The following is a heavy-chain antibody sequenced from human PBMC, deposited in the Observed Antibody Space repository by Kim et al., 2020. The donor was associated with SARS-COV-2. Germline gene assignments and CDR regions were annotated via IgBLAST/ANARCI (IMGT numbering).Heavy chain of an antibody. D-gene: IGHD3-22*01. J-gene: IGHJ4*02. Sequence: YAAPAKGRFSISRDDSKQTLYLHMNSLRTEDTALYYCARGSNSDDSSDFDNWGQGTLVTVSS. V-gene: IGHV3-15*01. CDR3: ARGSNSDDSSDFDN.